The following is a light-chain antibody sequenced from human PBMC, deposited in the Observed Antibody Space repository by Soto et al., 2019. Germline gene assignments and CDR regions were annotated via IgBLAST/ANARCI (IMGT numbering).Light chain of an antibody. CDR2: GAS. CDR1: QSLLHDNGKNY. Sequence: ETVRTQSPFSLPVTPGEPASISCRSSQSLLHDNGKNYMDWYVQKPGQAPRLLIYGASARATGVPARLSGSGFGTEFTLTISSLQSEDLAVYYCQQSTHLPLTFAGGTKVDIK. CDR3: QQSTHLPLT. V-gene: IGKV2-28*01. J-gene: IGKJ4*01.